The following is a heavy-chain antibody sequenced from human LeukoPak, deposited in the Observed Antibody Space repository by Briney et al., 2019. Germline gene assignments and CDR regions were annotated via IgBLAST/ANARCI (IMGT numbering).Heavy chain of an antibody. V-gene: IGHV3-30-3*01. J-gene: IGHJ4*02. D-gene: IGHD5-18*01. CDR3: ARVGIQLWLQGGVFDY. CDR1: GFTFSSYA. CDR2: ISYDGSTK. Sequence: QPGRSLRLSCAASGFTFSSYAMHWVRQAPGKGLEWVAVISYDGSTKYYADSVKGRFTISRHNSKNTLYLQMNSLRAEDTAVYYCARVGIQLWLQGGVFDYWGQGTLVTVSS.